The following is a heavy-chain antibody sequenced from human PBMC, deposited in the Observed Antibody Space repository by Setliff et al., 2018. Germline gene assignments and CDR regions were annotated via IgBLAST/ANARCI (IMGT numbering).Heavy chain of an antibody. D-gene: IGHD5-12*01. CDR1: GYTFTSYD. CDR2: MNPNSGNT. J-gene: IGHJ3*02. Sequence: ASVKVSCKASGYTFTSYDINWVRQATGQGLEWMGWMNPNSGNTGYAQKFQGRVTMTRNTSISTAYMELSSLRSEDTAVYYCARVAPEKATIKGAFDIWGQGTMVTVSS. CDR3: ARVAPEKATIKGAFDI. V-gene: IGHV1-8*02.